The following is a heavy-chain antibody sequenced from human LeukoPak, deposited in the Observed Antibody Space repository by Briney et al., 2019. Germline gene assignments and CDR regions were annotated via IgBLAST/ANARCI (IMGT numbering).Heavy chain of an antibody. CDR1: GFTFGDYG. V-gene: IGHV3-30-3*02. D-gene: IGHD6-19*01. CDR2: ISYDGSKK. Sequence: GGSLRLSCTASGFTFGDYGMSWVRQAPGKGLEWVAVISYDGSKKYYADSVKGRFTISRDNSKNTLYQQMNSLGAEDTAVYYCAKAVAQWLVHYTTWGQGTLVTVSS. CDR3: AKAVAQWLVHYTT. J-gene: IGHJ4*02.